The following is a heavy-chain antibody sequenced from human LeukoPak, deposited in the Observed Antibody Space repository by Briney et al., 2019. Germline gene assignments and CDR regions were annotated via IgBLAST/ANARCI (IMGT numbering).Heavy chain of an antibody. J-gene: IGHJ4*02. CDR1: GRPIMNNW. CDR3: ARDAGSGVDY. CDR2: IYKTAST. D-gene: IGHD1-1*01. Sequence: SETLSLTRTVPGRPIMNNWWTSVRQPPGKGLEWVGYIYKTASTNTPPSLKNRVNLSVDMSKNLFSLKLTSVTAADTAVYYCARDAGSGVDYWGQGALVTVSS. V-gene: IGHV4-59*01.